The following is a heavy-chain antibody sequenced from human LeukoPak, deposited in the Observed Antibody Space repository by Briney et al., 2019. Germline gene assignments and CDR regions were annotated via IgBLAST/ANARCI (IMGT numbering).Heavy chain of an antibody. V-gene: IGHV3-30*18. Sequence: GGSLRLSCAASGFTFSSYGMHWVRQAPGEGLEWVAVISYDGSNKYYADSVKGRFTISRDNSKNTLYLQMNSLRAEDTAVYYCAKNLPLYSSRWYQVDYWGQGTLVTVSS. J-gene: IGHJ4*02. CDR3: AKNLPLYSSRWYQVDY. CDR2: ISYDGSNK. CDR1: GFTFSSYG. D-gene: IGHD6-13*01.